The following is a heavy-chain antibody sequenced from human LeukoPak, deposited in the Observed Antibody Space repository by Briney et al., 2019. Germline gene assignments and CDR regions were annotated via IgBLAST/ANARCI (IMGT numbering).Heavy chain of an antibody. D-gene: IGHD4-23*01. V-gene: IGHV1-69*04. J-gene: IGHJ4*02. CDR1: GGTFSSYA. CDR3: ARDGDGGNSDY. CDR2: IIPILGIA. Sequence: SVKVSCKASGGTFSSYAISWVRQAPGQGLEWVGRIIPILGIANYAQKFQGRVTITADKSTSTAYMELSSLRSEDTAVYYCARDGDGGNSDYWGQGTLVTVSS.